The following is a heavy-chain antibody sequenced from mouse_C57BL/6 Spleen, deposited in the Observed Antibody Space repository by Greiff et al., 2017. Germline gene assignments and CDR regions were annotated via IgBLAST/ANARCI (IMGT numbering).Heavy chain of an antibody. D-gene: IGHD3-2*02. Sequence: VQLKQSGAELVRPGASVKLSCTASGFNIKDYYMHWVKQRPEQGLEWIGRIDPEDGDTEYAPKFQGKATMTADTSSNTAYLQLSSLTSEDTAVYYCTSTAQANYFDYWGQGTTLTVSS. CDR2: IDPEDGDT. J-gene: IGHJ2*01. CDR1: GFNIKDYY. CDR3: TSTAQANYFDY. V-gene: IGHV14-1*01.